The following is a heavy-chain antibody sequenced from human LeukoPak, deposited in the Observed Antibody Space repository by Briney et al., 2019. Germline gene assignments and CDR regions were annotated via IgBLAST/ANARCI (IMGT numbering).Heavy chain of an antibody. CDR2: IYPRDGST. J-gene: IGHJ4*02. CDR3: ARDQEAFGY. V-gene: IGHV1-46*01. CDR1: GYSFTSNY. Sequence: ASVKVSCKASGYSFTSNYIHWVRQAPGQGLEWMGMIYPRDGSTSYAQKFQGRVTVTRDTSTSTVHMELSGLRSEDTAVYYCARDQEAFGYWGQGTLVTVSS.